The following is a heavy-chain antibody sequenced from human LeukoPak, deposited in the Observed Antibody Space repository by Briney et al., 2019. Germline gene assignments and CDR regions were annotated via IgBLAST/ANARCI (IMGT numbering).Heavy chain of an antibody. D-gene: IGHD6-6*01. V-gene: IGHV3-7*01. Sequence: SGGSLRLSCAASGFTFSSYWMTWVRQAPGKGLERVANIKQDGSEKYYVGSVKGRVTISRDNAKNSLYLQMNSLRAEDTAVYYCATYSTSSGAFDFWGQGTMVTVSS. J-gene: IGHJ3*01. CDR2: IKQDGSEK. CDR1: GFTFSSYW. CDR3: ATYSTSSGAFDF.